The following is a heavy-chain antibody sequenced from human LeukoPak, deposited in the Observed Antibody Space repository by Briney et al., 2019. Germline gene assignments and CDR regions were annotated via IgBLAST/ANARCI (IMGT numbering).Heavy chain of an antibody. CDR2: ISYDGSNK. D-gene: IGHD2-15*01. Sequence: GRSLRLSCAASGFTFSSYAMHWVRQAPGKGLEWVAVISYDGSNKYYADSVKGRFTISRDNAKNSLYLQMNSLRAADTALYYCAKDGRSYYCSGGSCYYGMDVWGQGTTVTVSS. J-gene: IGHJ6*02. V-gene: IGHV3-30-3*01. CDR1: GFTFSSYA. CDR3: AKDGRSYYCSGGSCYYGMDV.